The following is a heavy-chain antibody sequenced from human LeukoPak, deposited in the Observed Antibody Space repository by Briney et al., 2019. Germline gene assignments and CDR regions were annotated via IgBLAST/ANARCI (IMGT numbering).Heavy chain of an antibody. V-gene: IGHV3-21*01. Sequence: VKPGGSLRLSCAASGFTFNTYSMNWVRQAPGKGLEWVSSISSSSSYIYYADSVKGRFTISRDNAKNSLYLQMNSLRAEDTAAYYCARRGYYDSSGGGAFDIWGQGTMVTVSS. CDR1: GFTFNTYS. J-gene: IGHJ3*02. CDR2: ISSSSSYI. D-gene: IGHD3-22*01. CDR3: ARRGYYDSSGGGAFDI.